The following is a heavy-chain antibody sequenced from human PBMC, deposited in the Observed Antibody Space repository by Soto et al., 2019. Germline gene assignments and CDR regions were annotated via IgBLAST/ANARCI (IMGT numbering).Heavy chain of an antibody. D-gene: IGHD1-26*01. V-gene: IGHV4-30-2*01. CDR3: ARDRLGSGSYDY. CDR2: IYHSGST. Sequence: PSETLSLTCAVSGGSISSSTYSWNWIRQPPGKGLEWIGYIYHSGSTSYNPSLNSRVTTSVDRSKNQFSLRLNSVTAADTAVYYCARDRLGSGSYDYWGQGTLVTVSS. J-gene: IGHJ4*02. CDR1: GGSISSSTYS.